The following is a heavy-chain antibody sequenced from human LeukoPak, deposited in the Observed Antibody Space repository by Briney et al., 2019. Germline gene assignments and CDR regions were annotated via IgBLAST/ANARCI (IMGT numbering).Heavy chain of an antibody. J-gene: IGHJ4*02. V-gene: IGHV3-7*01. CDR3: ARDKPRGSYYGSIFDS. D-gene: IGHD1-26*01. Sequence: GGSLRLSCEASGFTFSSYWMSWVRQAPGKGQEWVANIRDDGGEIYYVDSVKGRFTISRDNAKSSLFLQMNSLRAEDAAVYYCARDKPRGSYYGSIFDSWGQGTLVTVSS. CDR1: GFTFSSYW. CDR2: IRDDGGEI.